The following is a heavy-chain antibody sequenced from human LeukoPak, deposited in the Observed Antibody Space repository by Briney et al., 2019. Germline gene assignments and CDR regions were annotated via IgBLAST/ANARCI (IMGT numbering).Heavy chain of an antibody. Sequence: ASVKVSCKASGDTFTSYAISWVRQAPGQGLEWMGGIIPNIGNANYAQKFQGRVTMTTDESTSTAYMELRSLRSDDTAVYYCARVRSASNDDVGDDSALDYGGQGTLATVS. V-gene: IGHV1-18*04. CDR1: GDTFTSYA. D-gene: IGHD2-21*02. J-gene: IGHJ4*02. CDR2: IIPNIGNA. CDR3: ARVRSASNDDVGDDSALDY.